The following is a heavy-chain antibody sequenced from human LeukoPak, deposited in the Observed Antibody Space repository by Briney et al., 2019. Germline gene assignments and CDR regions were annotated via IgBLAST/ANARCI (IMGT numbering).Heavy chain of an antibody. Sequence: GGSLRLSCAASGFTFSSYDMHWVRQAPGKGLEWVTVISYDGSNKYYGDSVKGRFTISRDNSKNTLYLKMNSLRAEDTAVYYCAKEGSNGDFDYWGQGPWSPSPQ. J-gene: IGHJ4*02. CDR1: GFTFSSYD. D-gene: IGHD1-26*01. CDR3: AKEGSNGDFDY. CDR2: ISYDGSNK. V-gene: IGHV3-30*18.